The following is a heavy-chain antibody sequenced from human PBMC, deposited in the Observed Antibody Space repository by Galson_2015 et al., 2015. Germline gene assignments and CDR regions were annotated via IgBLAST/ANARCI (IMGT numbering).Heavy chain of an antibody. V-gene: IGHV5-51*01. CDR1: GYTFTNYW. CDR2: IYPGDADT. Sequence: SGAEVKKPGESLKISCKGSGYTFTNYWIAWVRRMPGKGLEWMGIIYPGDADTRYSPSFQGQVTISADKSISTAYLQWNSLKASDTGIYYCARVAHEIVSTFSDNWGQGTLVTVSS. CDR3: ARVAHEIVSTFSDN. J-gene: IGHJ4*02. D-gene: IGHD5/OR15-5a*01.